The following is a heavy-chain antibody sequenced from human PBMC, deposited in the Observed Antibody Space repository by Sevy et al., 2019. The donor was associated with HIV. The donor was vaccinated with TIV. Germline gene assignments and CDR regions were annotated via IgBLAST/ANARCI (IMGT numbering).Heavy chain of an antibody. CDR2: ISSSSDSSRTL. J-gene: IGHJ4*01. Sequence: GGSLRLSCVASGFTFSSYSMNWVRQAPGKGLEWVSYISSSSDSSRTLYYADSVKGRFSISRDNAKNSVHLQMTSLRVGGTAVYYCAGPDLSGWDFDFWGHGTLVTGSS. CDR3: AGPDLSGWDFDF. D-gene: IGHD6-19*01. V-gene: IGHV3-48*01. CDR1: GFTFSSYS.